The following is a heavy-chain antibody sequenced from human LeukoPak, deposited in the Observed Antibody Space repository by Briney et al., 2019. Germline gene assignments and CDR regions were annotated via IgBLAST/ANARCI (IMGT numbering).Heavy chain of an antibody. CDR2: INSDGSST. Sequence: GGSLRLSCAASGFTFSSYWMHWVHQAPGKGLVWVSRINSDGSSTSYADSVKGRFTISRDNAKNTLYLQMNSLRAEDTAVYYCARLGYSSWYYFDYWGQGTLVTVSS. CDR1: GFTFSSYW. CDR3: ARLGYSSWYYFDY. V-gene: IGHV3-74*01. J-gene: IGHJ4*02. D-gene: IGHD2-15*01.